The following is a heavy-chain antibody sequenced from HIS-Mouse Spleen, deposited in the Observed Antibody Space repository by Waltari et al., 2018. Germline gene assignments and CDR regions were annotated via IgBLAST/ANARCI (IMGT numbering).Heavy chain of an antibody. CDR2: ISYDGSNK. V-gene: IGHV3-30*18. CDR3: AKDKHHAFDY. J-gene: IGHJ4*02. CDR1: GFTFISYG. Sequence: QVQLVESGGGVVQPGRSLRLYCPASGFTFISYGMHWVRQAPGKGLEWVAVISYDGSNKYYADSVKGRFTISRDNSKNTLYLQMNSMRAEDTAVYYCAKDKHHAFDYWGQGTLVTVSS.